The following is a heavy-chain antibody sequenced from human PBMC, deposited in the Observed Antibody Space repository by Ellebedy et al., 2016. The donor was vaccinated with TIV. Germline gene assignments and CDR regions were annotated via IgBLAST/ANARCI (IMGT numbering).Heavy chain of an antibody. D-gene: IGHD2-15*01. CDR3: AKQRSRGYCSGGSCYY. CDR2: ISGSGGST. Sequence: GESLKISXAASGFTFSSYAMSWVRQAPGKGLEWVSAISGSGGSTYYADSVKGRFTISRDNSKNTLYLQMNSLRAEDTAVYYCAKQRSRGYCSGGSCYYWGQGTLVTVSS. V-gene: IGHV3-23*01. J-gene: IGHJ4*02. CDR1: GFTFSSYA.